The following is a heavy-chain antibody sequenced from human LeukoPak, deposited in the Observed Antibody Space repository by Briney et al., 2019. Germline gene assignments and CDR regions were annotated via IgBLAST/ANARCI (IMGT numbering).Heavy chain of an antibody. CDR3: AKAYDFWSGYSGDAFDI. D-gene: IGHD3-3*01. Sequence: PGGSLRLSCAAAGFTFSSHAMSWVRQAPGKGLEWVSAISGSGGSTYYADSVKGRFTISRDNSKNTLYLQMNSLRAEDTAVYYCAKAYDFWSGYSGDAFDIWGQGTMVTVSS. V-gene: IGHV3-23*01. CDR2: ISGSGGST. CDR1: GFTFSSHA. J-gene: IGHJ3*02.